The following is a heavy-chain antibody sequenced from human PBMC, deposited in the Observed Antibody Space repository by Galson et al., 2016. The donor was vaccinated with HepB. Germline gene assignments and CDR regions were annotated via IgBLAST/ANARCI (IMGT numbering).Heavy chain of an antibody. CDR1: GYSFTTYW. Sequence: QSGAEVKKPGESLRISCKGSGYSFTTYWIAWVRQTPGNGLEWMGRIDPSDSYTDYSPSFQGHVTISTDNSITTAYLQWRRLKASDTAMYYCARLPIHSIGNWYGSGDPWGQGTLVTVSS. CDR3: ARLPIHSIGNWYGSGDP. V-gene: IGHV5-10-1*01. CDR2: IDPSDSYT. D-gene: IGHD1-1*01. J-gene: IGHJ5*02.